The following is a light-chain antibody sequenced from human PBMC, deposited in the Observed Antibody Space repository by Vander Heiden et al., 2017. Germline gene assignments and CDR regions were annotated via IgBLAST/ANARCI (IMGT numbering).Light chain of an antibody. CDR2: DAS. CDR3: QQYDNLPPLT. CDR1: QDISNY. J-gene: IGKJ4*01. V-gene: IGKV1-33*01. Sequence: DIQMTQSPSSLSASVGDRVTITCQASQDISNYLNWYQQKPGKAPKLLIYDASNLETGVPSRFSGSGSGTDFTLTISSLRPEDIATYYCQQYDNLPPLTFGGGTKVEIK.